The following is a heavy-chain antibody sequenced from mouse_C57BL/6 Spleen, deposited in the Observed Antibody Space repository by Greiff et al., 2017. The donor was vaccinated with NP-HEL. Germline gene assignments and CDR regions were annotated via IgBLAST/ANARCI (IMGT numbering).Heavy chain of an antibody. CDR2: IYPGDGDT. J-gene: IGHJ4*01. CDR1: GYAFSSSW. V-gene: IGHV1-82*01. Sequence: VQLQQSGPELVKPGASVKISCKASGYAFSSSWMNWVKQRPGKGPEWIGRIYPGDGDTNYNGKFKGKATLTADKSSSTAYMQLSSLTSEDSAVYVCARQLSSYDMDDWGQGTSVTVSS. CDR3: ARQLSSYDMDD. D-gene: IGHD3-2*02.